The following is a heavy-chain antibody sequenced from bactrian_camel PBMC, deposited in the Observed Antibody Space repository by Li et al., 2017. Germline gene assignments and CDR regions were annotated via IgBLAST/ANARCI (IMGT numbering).Heavy chain of an antibody. CDR1: DYIVTNYS. J-gene: IGHJ6*01. Sequence: HVQLVESGGGSVQSGGSMTLSCPVSDYIVTNYSMCWFRQEVGKQREGVAAIDADGTTTYVDSVKGRFTISRDNAKNTAYLQLNSLKTEDTAMYYCAKDLFTAGWGSNFGYWGQGTRVTVS. V-gene: IGHV3S53*01. CDR3: AKDLFTAGWGSNFGY. CDR2: IDADGTT. D-gene: IGHD5*01.